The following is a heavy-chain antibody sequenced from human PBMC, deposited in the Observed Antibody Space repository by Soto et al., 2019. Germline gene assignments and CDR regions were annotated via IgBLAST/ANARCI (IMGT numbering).Heavy chain of an antibody. J-gene: IGHJ6*03. CDR2: IIPILGIA. CDR1: GGTFSIYT. D-gene: IGHD6-25*01. V-gene: IGHV1-69*02. Sequence: SVKVSCKASGGTFSIYTISWVRQAPGQGLEWMGRIIPILGIANYAQKFQGRVTITADKSASTAYMELSSLRSEDTAVYYCARLRLKGYYYMDVWGKGTTVTVSS. CDR3: ARLRLKGYYYMDV.